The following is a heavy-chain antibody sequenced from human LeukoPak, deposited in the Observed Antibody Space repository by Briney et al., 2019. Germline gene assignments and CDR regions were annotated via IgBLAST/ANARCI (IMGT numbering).Heavy chain of an antibody. CDR1: GFTFSSYW. D-gene: IGHD6-19*01. CDR2: IKQDGSAK. V-gene: IGHV3-7*01. Sequence: GGSLRLSCAASGFTFSSYWMSWVRQAPGKGLEWVANIKQDGSAKYYVDAVKGRFTISRDNAKNSLYLQMNSLRAEDTAVYYCARDRTIAVAGMGYYYYMDVWGKGTTVTVSS. CDR3: ARDRTIAVAGMGYYYYMDV. J-gene: IGHJ6*03.